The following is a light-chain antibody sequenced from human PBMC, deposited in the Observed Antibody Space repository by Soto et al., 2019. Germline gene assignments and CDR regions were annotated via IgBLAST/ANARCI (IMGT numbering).Light chain of an antibody. CDR2: EAS. V-gene: IGKV3-20*01. J-gene: IGKJ1*01. Sequence: ENVLTQSPGTLSLSPGERATLSCRASQSVSSDYVAWYQQKPGQPPRLLIYEASTRAIGIPDRFSGSGSGTAFTLTISRLEPEDFAVYFCQHFGNSPLWTFGQGTKVEVK. CDR3: QHFGNSPLWT. CDR1: QSVSSDY.